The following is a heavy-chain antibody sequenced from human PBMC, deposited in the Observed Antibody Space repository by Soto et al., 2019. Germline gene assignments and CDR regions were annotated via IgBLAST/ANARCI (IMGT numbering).Heavy chain of an antibody. D-gene: IGHD2-15*01. J-gene: IGHJ5*02. CDR1: GGSISSYY. Sequence: SETLSLTCTVSGGSISSYYWSWIRQPPGKGLEWIGYIYYSGSTNYNTSLKSRITISVETPKNQFSFKLSSVSAADTAPSYYARGGGGNVSGGICPNWFDPWGQGTLVTVSS. CDR2: IYYSGST. V-gene: IGHV4-59*13. CDR3: ARGGGGNVSGGICPNWFDP.